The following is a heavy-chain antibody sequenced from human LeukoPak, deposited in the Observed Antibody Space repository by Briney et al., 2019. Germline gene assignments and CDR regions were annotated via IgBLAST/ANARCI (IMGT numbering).Heavy chain of an antibody. Sequence: SETLSPTCTVSGGSLNSSIYYCGWVRLPPGKGLEWIGSIYYSGSTYYNPPLKSRVTISVDTSKNQFSLKLSSVTAADTAVYYCARHSTPGIVVVPAAIHYWGQGTLVTVSS. V-gene: IGHV4-39*01. CDR1: GGSLNSSIYY. CDR3: ARHSTPGIVVVPAAIHY. D-gene: IGHD2-2*01. J-gene: IGHJ4*02. CDR2: IYYSGST.